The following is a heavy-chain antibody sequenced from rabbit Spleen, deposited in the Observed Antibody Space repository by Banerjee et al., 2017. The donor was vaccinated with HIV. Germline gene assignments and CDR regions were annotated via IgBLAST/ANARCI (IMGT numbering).Heavy chain of an antibody. Sequence: QEQLVESGGGLVKPEGSLKLSCTASGFSFSNKAVMCWVRQAPRKGLGWNACINAVTGKAFYPNRAKGPFPFPKTPATPVNPQKASLTAADTAPHFWAKEFDGFNGWNFCLWGPGPLVTVS. V-gene: IGHV1S45*01. D-gene: IGHD6-1*01. CDR2: INAVTGKA. CDR1: GFSFSNKAV. J-gene: IGHJ6*01. CDR3: AKEFDGFNGWNFCL.